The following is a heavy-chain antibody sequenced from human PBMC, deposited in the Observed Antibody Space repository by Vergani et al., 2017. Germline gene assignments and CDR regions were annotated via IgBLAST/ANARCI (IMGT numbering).Heavy chain of an antibody. D-gene: IGHD6-19*01. Sequence: QVQLQESGPGLVKPSETLSLTCTVSGGSVSSGSYYWSWIRQPPGKGLEWIGYIYYSGSTNYNPSLKSRVTISVDTSKNQFSLKLSSVTAADTAVYYCARGPYSSGWYVSPPYYYYYMDVWGKGTTVTVSS. CDR2: IYYSGST. V-gene: IGHV4-61*01. J-gene: IGHJ6*03. CDR1: GGSVSSGSYY. CDR3: ARGPYSSGWYVSPPYYYYYMDV.